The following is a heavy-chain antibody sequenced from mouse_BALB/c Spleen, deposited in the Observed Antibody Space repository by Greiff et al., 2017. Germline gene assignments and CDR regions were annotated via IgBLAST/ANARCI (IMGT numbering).Heavy chain of an antibody. CDR3: ARQRRYGTYAMDY. J-gene: IGHJ4*01. Sequence: EVQLVESGGDLVKPGGSLKLSCAASGFTFSSYGMSWVRQTPDKRLEWVATISSGGSYTYYPDSVKGRFTISRDNAKNTLYLQMSSLKSEDTAMYYCARQRRYGTYAMDYWGQGTSVTVSS. D-gene: IGHD1-1*01. CDR1: GFTFSSYG. V-gene: IGHV5-6*01. CDR2: ISSGGSYT.